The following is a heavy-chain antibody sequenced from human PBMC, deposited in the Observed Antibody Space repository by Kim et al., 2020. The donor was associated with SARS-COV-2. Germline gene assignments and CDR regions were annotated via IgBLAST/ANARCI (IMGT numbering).Heavy chain of an antibody. J-gene: IGHJ4*02. V-gene: IGHV1-24*01. CDR3: ATGVGYFDWLFQFDY. CDR2: FDPEDGET. CDR1: GYTLTELS. Sequence: ASVKVSCKVSGYTLTELSMHWVRQAPGKGLEWMGGFDPEDGETIYAQKFQGRVTMTEDTSTDTAYMELSSLRSEDTAVYYCATGVGYFDWLFQFDYWGQGTLVTVSS. D-gene: IGHD3-9*01.